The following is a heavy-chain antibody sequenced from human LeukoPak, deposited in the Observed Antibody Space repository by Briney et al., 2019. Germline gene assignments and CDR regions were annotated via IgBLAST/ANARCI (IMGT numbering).Heavy chain of an antibody. V-gene: IGHV1-8*01. J-gene: IGHJ5*02. Sequence: ASVKVSCKASGYTFTSYDINSVRQATGQGLECLVWMNPNSGNTRYAQNFPGRVTLSRNTSISTAYLELNNLRSEDTAVYYCARGSPIGIAAAGAWGQGTLVTVSS. D-gene: IGHD6-13*01. CDR1: GYTFTSYD. CDR3: ARGSPIGIAAAGA. CDR2: MNPNSGNT.